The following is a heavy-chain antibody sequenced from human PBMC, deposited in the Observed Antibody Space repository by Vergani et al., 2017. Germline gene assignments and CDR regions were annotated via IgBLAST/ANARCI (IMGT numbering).Heavy chain of an antibody. CDR3: AKVTGSGSYYNGGDYFDY. CDR1: GFTFDDYA. D-gene: IGHD3-10*01. V-gene: IGHV3-9*01. J-gene: IGHJ4*02. Sequence: EVQLVESGGGLVQPGRSLRLSCAASGFTFDDYAMHWVRQAPGKGLEWVSGISWNSGSIGYADSVKGRFTISRDNAKNSLYLQMNSLGAEDTALYYCAKVTGSGSYYNGGDYFDYWGQGTLVTVSS. CDR2: ISWNSGSI.